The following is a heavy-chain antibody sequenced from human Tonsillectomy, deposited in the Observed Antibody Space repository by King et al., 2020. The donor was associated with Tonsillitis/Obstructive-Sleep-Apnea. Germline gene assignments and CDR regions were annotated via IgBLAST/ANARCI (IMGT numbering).Heavy chain of an antibody. V-gene: IGHV1-46*01. CDR2: INPIGGST. CDR3: ARPFAGYSYGRLDY. Sequence: VQLVESGTEVKKPGASVKVSCKASGYTFTSYYMHWLRQAPGQGLEWMGKINPIGGSTDYAQKFQGRVTMTRDTSTSTVYMELSSLRSEDTAVYYCARPFAGYSYGRLDYWGQGTLVTVSS. J-gene: IGHJ4*02. CDR1: GYTFTSYY. D-gene: IGHD5-18*01.